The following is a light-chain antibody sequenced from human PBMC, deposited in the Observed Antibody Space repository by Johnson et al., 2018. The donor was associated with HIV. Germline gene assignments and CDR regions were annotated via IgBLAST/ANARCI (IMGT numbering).Light chain of an antibody. V-gene: IGLV1-51*02. CDR3: GIWDASLSPLYV. Sequence: QPALTQPPSVSAAPGQTVNISCSGNVSNIESYFVSWYQQLPGAAPTLLIYEDNKRPSGIPDRFSGSKSGATATLGITGLQPGDEADYYCGIWDASLSPLYVFGTGTTITVL. CDR2: EDN. CDR1: VSNIESYF. J-gene: IGLJ1*01.